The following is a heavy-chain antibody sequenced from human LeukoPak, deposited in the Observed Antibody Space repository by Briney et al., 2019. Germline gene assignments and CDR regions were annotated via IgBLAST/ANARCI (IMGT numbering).Heavy chain of an antibody. D-gene: IGHD3-9*01. J-gene: IGHJ4*02. Sequence: SETLSLTCTVSGGSISSYYWSWIRQPAAKGLEWVGRIYTSGSTNYNPSLKSRVTMSVDTSKNQFSLKLSSVTAADTAVYYCATTNFDWFPIDYWGQGTLVTVSS. CDR2: IYTSGST. CDR3: ATTNFDWFPIDY. V-gene: IGHV4-4*07. CDR1: GGSISSYY.